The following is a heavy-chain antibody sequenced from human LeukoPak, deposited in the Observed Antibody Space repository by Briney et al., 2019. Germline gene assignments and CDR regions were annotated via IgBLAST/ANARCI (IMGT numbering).Heavy chain of an antibody. Sequence: GASVKVSCKASGGTFSSYAISWVRQAPGQGLEWMGRIIPILGIANYAQKFQGRVMITADKSTSTAYMELRSLRSDDTAVYYCARVTGIAVAGSDYWGQGTLVTVSS. CDR1: GGTFSSYA. CDR3: ARVTGIAVAGSDY. V-gene: IGHV1-69*04. CDR2: IIPILGIA. J-gene: IGHJ4*02. D-gene: IGHD6-19*01.